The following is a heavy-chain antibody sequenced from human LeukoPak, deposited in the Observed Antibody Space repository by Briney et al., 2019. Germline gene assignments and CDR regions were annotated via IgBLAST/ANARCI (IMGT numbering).Heavy chain of an antibody. CDR1: GGSFSGYY. J-gene: IGHJ4*02. CDR2: INHSGST. Sequence: SETLSLTCAVYGGSFSGYYWSWIRQPPGKGLEWIGEINHSGSTNYNPSLKSRVTISVDTSKNQFSLKLSSVTAADTAVYYCARVRYCSSTSCYYFDYWGQGTLVTVSS. D-gene: IGHD2-2*01. CDR3: ARVRYCSSTSCYYFDY. V-gene: IGHV4-34*01.